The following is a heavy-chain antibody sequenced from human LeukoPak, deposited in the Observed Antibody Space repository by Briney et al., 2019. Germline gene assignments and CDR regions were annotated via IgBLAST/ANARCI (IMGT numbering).Heavy chain of an antibody. CDR2: IYYSGST. Sequence: SETPSLTCTVSGGSISSYYWSWIRQPPGKGLEWIGYIYYSGSTNYNPSLKSRVTISVDTSKNQFSLKLSSVTAADTAVYYCARDPSYGGNSYYFDYWGQGTLVTVSS. CDR3: ARDPSYGGNSYYFDY. CDR1: GGSISSYY. J-gene: IGHJ4*02. V-gene: IGHV4-59*01. D-gene: IGHD4-23*01.